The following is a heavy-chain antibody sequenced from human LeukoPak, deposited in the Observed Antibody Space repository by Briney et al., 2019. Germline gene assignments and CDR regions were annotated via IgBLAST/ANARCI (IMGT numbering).Heavy chain of an antibody. CDR2: ISSSSSYI. CDR3: AREADYGGTFDY. CDR1: GFTFSSYS. J-gene: IGHJ4*02. V-gene: IGHV3-21*01. Sequence: GGSLRLSCAASGFTFSSYSMNWVRQAPGKGLEWVSSISSSSSYIYYADSVKGRFTISRDNAKNSLYLQMNSLRAEDTAVYYCAREADYGGTFDYWGQGTLVTVSS. D-gene: IGHD4-23*01.